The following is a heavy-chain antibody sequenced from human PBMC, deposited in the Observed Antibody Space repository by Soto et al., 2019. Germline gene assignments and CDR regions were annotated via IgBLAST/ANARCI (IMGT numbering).Heavy chain of an antibody. Sequence: SETLSLTCTVSGGSISSPTYYWGWIRQPPGKGLEWIGNIYYGGSTYYNPSLKSRVTLSVDTSKNHFSLKLSSVTAADTAVYYCAIVSDFSSDYYRVFDYWGQGTLVTVSS. CDR1: GGSISSPTYY. CDR3: AIVSDFSSDYYRVFDY. CDR2: IYYGGST. J-gene: IGHJ4*02. V-gene: IGHV4-39*02. D-gene: IGHD3-3*01.